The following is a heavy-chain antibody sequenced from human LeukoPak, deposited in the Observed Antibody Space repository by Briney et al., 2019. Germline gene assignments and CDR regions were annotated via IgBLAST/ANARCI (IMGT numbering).Heavy chain of an antibody. V-gene: IGHV1-69*05. CDR1: GGTFSSYA. CDR2: IIPIFGTA. J-gene: IGHJ6*03. CDR3: ARGIGYCSSTSCYTNYYYYYYMDV. D-gene: IGHD2-2*02. Sequence: GASVKVSCKASGGTFSSYAISWARQAPGQGLEWMGGIIPIFGTANYAQKFQGRVTITTDESTSTAYMELSSLRSEDTAVYYCARGIGYCSSTSCYTNYYYYYYMDVWGKGTTVTVSS.